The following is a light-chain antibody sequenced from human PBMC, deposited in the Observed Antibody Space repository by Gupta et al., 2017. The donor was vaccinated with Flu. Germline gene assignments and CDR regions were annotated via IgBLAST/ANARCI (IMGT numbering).Light chain of an antibody. CDR2: RAS. V-gene: IGKV1-5*03. CDR1: QNIETS. Sequence: PSTLSASVGDRVTIPCRASQNIETSLAWYQQRPGKAPNLLIHRASILESGVPSTFSGSGSGTEFTLTISSLQPDDFGSFYCLQNKSYPWTFGQGTKVEIK. J-gene: IGKJ1*01. CDR3: LQNKSYPWT.